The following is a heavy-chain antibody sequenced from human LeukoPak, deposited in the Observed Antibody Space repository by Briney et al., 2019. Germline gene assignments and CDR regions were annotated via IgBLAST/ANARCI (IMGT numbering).Heavy chain of an antibody. V-gene: IGHV3-30*02. CDR1: GFIFSNYG. CDR2: LHNDETEI. CDR3: VKDTGRGDF. J-gene: IGHJ4*02. Sequence: GGSLRLSWAASGFIFSNYGMLWVRQAPGKGLEWVAFLHNDETEIYYADSVKGRFTISRDNSKNTLYLQMSSLRDEDTAVYYCVKDTGRGDFWGQGTQVTVSS. D-gene: IGHD1-14*01.